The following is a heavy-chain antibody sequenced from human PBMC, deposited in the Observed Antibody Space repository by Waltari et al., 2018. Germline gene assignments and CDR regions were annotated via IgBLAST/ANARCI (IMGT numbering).Heavy chain of an antibody. V-gene: IGHV3-11*01. CDR1: GFRFDYFS. Sequence: LQSGGGFVRPGESLRLSCTATGFRFDYFSMTWVRQTPGKGLEWISYISGGGDTVLYADSVRGRFIISRDNIKNILYLQMNSLTVDDTATYFCAKDRDRLTDFFYDSWGQGSLVTVSS. CDR3: AKDRDRLTDFFYDS. CDR2: ISGGGDTV. D-gene: IGHD3-10*01. J-gene: IGHJ4*02.